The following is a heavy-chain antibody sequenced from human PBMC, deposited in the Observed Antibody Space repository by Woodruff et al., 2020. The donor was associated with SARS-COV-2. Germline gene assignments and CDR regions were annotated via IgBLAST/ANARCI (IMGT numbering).Heavy chain of an antibody. CDR2: INTNTGNP. CDR3: ARDVVYYDSSGYPDAFDI. Sequence: LEWMGWINTNTGNPTYAQGFTGRFVFSLDTSVSTAYLQISSLKAEDTAVYYCARDVVYYDSSGYPDAFDIWGQGTMVTVS. D-gene: IGHD3-22*01. V-gene: IGHV7-4-1*02. J-gene: IGHJ3*02.